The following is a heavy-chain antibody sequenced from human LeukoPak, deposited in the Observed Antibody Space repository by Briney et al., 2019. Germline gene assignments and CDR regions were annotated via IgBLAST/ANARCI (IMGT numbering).Heavy chain of an antibody. CDR1: GFTFSSYA. CDR2: ISYDGSNK. J-gene: IGHJ4*02. V-gene: IGHV3-30*04. D-gene: IGHD6-19*01. Sequence: PGRSLRLSCAASGFTFSSYAMHWVRQAPGKGLEWVAVISYDGSNKYYADSVKGRFTISRDNSKNTLYLQMNSLRAEDTAIYYCAKRSAESSGYFDYWGQGTLVTVSS. CDR3: AKRSAESSGYFDY.